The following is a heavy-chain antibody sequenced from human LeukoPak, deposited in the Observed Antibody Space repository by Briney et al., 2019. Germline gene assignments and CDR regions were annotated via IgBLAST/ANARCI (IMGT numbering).Heavy chain of an antibody. V-gene: IGHV4-59*01. J-gene: IGHJ3*02. CDR3: ARELIQHDYGDDDAFDI. Sequence: PAETLFLTCTVSGGSISSYYWSWIRQPPGKGLEWIGYIYYSGSTNYNPSLKSRVTISVDTSKNQFSLKLSSVTAADTAVYYCARELIQHDYGDDDAFDIWGQGTMVTVSS. CDR2: IYYSGST. D-gene: IGHD4-17*01. CDR1: GGSISSYY.